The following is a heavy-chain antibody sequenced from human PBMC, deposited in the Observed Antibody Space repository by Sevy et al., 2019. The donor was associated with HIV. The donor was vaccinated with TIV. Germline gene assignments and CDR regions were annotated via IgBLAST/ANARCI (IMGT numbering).Heavy chain of an antibody. D-gene: IGHD3-22*01. CDR3: AKGGGTWAYDSRGYYHDY. CDR2: ISGSGGST. CDR1: GFTFSSYA. V-gene: IGHV3-23*01. J-gene: IGHJ4*02. Sequence: GGSLRLSCAASGFTFSSYAMSWVRQAPGKGLEWVSAISGSGGSTYNADSVKGRFTISRDNSKNTLYLQMNSLRAEDTAVYYCAKGGGTWAYDSRGYYHDYSGQGTLVTVSS.